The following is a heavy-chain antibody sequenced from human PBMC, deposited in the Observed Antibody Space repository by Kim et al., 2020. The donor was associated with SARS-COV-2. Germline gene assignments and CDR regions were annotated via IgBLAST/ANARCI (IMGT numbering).Heavy chain of an antibody. V-gene: IGHV1-8*01. CDR2: MNPNSGNT. CDR1: GYTFTSYD. D-gene: IGHD3-22*01. J-gene: IGHJ6*02. Sequence: ASVKVSCKASGYTFTSYDINWVRQATGQGLEWMGWMNPNSGNTGYAQKFQGRVTMTRNTSISTAYMELSSLRSEDTAVYYCARGAKYYYDSSGYYSHLYGMYVWGQGTTVTVSS. CDR3: ARGAKYYYDSSGYYSHLYGMYV.